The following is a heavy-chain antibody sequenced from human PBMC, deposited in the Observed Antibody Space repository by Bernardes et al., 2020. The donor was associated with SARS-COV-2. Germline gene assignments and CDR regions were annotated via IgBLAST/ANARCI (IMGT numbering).Heavy chain of an antibody. CDR2: INHSGST. V-gene: IGHV4-34*01. D-gene: IGHD3-22*01. CDR1: GGSFSGYY. Sequence: SETLSLTCAVYGGSFSGYYWSWIRQPPGKGLEWIGEINHSGSTNYNPSLKSRVTISVDTSKNQFSLKLSSVTAADTAVYYCALGYYYDSSGYYSEDWGQGTLVTVSS. J-gene: IGHJ4*02. CDR3: ALGYYYDSSGYYSED.